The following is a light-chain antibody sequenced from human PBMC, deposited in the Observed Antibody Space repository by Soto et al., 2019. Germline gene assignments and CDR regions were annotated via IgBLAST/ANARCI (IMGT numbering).Light chain of an antibody. CDR3: QQYGSSPGT. CDR1: QSVSSSY. V-gene: IGKV3-20*01. CDR2: GAS. Sequence: EIVLTQSPGTLSLSPGERATLSCRASQSVSSSYLARYQQKPGQAPRLLIYGASSRATAIPDRFSGSGSGTDFTLTISRLEPEDFAVYYCQQYGSSPGTFGPGTKVDIK. J-gene: IGKJ3*01.